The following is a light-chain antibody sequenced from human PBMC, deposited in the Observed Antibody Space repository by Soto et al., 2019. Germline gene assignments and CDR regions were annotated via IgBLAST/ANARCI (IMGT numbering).Light chain of an antibody. CDR2: AAS. CDR1: QGISSY. V-gene: IGKV1-9*01. J-gene: IGKJ4*01. CDR3: QQLNSYPLT. Sequence: DIQLTQSPSFLSASVGDRVTITCRASQGISSYLAWYQQKPGKAPKLLIYAASTLQSGVPSRFSDSGSGTEFTLTISRLQPEDFATYYCQQLNSYPLTFGGGTKVEIK.